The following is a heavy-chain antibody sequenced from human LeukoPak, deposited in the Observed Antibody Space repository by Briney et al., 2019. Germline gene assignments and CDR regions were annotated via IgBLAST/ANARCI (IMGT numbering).Heavy chain of an antibody. V-gene: IGHV3-74*01. J-gene: IGHJ6*02. CDR2: INGAGTAT. CDR1: GHSFSSYW. D-gene: IGHD1-26*01. Sequence: GGSLRLSCGASGHSFSSYWMHWVRQVPGKGLVWVSRINGAGTATTYADSVKGRFTISRDNAKNTLSLEMDSLRVEDTAVYYCIRGVSGYYSYYAMDAWGQGTTVIVSS. CDR3: IRGVSGYYSYYAMDA.